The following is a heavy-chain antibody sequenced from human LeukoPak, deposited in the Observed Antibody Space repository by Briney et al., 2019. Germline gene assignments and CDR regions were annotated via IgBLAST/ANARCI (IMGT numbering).Heavy chain of an antibody. Sequence: ASVKVSCKASGYTFTGYYMHWVRQAPGQGLEWMGRINPNSGGTNYAQKLQGRVTMTRDTSISTAYMELSRLRSDDTAVYYCATEHDYCSSTSCYPSYFDYWGQGTLVTVSS. J-gene: IGHJ4*02. D-gene: IGHD2-2*01. V-gene: IGHV1-2*06. CDR2: INPNSGGT. CDR3: ATEHDYCSSTSCYPSYFDY. CDR1: GYTFTGYY.